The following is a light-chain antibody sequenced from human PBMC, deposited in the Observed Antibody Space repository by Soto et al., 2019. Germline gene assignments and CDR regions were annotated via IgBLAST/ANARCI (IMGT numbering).Light chain of an antibody. CDR2: DVS. CDR3: SSYTSSSTRV. V-gene: IGLV2-14*01. J-gene: IGLJ1*01. CDR1: SSDVGDYNY. Sequence: QSVLTQPASVSGSPGQSITISCTGNSSDVGDYNYVSWYQQHPGKAPKLMIYDVSNRPSGVSNRFSGSKSGNTASLTISGLQAEDEADYYCSSYTSSSTRVFGTGTKLTVL.